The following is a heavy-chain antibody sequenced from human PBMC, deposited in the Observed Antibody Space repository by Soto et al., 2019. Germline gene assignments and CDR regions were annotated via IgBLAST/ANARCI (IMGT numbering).Heavy chain of an antibody. J-gene: IGHJ4*02. V-gene: IGHV3-33*01. CDR3: ARDLIGYYYDSSGYRPPFGY. CDR1: GFTFSSYG. D-gene: IGHD3-22*01. CDR2: IWYDGSNK. Sequence: GGSLRLSCAASGFTFSSYGMHWVRQAPGKGLEWVAVIWYDGSNKYYADSVKGRFTISRDNSKNTLYLQMNSLRAEDTAVYYCARDLIGYYYDSSGYRPPFGYWGQGTLVTVSS.